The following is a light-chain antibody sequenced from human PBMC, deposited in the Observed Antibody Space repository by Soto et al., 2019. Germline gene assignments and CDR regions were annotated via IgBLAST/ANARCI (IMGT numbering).Light chain of an antibody. CDR2: GAS. CDR1: QSVSSSY. CDR3: HQYDSWT. Sequence: EIVATQSPDTLSGSPGERATLSCRASQSVSSSYLAWYPQKPGQAPRLLIYGASSRATGIPDRFSGSGSGTDFTLTISRLEPEDFAVYYCHQYDSWTFGQGAKAAI. V-gene: IGKV3-20*01. J-gene: IGKJ1*01.